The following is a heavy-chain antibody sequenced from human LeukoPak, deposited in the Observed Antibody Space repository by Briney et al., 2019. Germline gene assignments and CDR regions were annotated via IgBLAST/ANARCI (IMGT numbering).Heavy chain of an antibody. J-gene: IGHJ4*02. CDR1: GFTFSSYA. CDR3: ARLLEQQLVPGDIDY. Sequence: GGSLRLSCAASGFTFSSYAMHWVRQAPGKGLEWVAVISYDGSNKYYADSVKGRFTISRDNSKNTLYLQMNSLRAEDTAVYYCARLLEQQLVPGDIDYWGQGTLVTVSS. D-gene: IGHD6-13*01. V-gene: IGHV3-30-3*01. CDR2: ISYDGSNK.